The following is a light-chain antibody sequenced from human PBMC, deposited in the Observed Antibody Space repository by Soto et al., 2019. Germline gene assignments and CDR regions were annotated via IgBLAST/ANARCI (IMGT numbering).Light chain of an antibody. CDR3: QQYCSSFS. J-gene: IGKJ5*01. CDR1: QSVSSSY. V-gene: IGKV3-20*01. Sequence: EIVLTQSPGTLSLSPGERATLSCRASQSVSSSYLAWYQQKPGQAPRLLIYGAPSRATGIPNRFSGSRSGTDFALTISRLEPEDFAVYYCQQYCSSFSFGQGTRLEIK. CDR2: GAP.